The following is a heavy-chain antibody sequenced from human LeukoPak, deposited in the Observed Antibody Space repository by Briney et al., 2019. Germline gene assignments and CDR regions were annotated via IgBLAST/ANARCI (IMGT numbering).Heavy chain of an antibody. CDR3: ARDWGSSLDY. D-gene: IGHD6-6*01. J-gene: IGHJ4*02. Sequence: PGGSLRLSCAASGFTFSSYSMNWVRQAPGKGLEWVSAISGSGGSTYYADSVKGRFTISRDNSKNTLYLHMNSLRAEDTAVYYCARDWGSSLDYWGQGTLVTVSS. CDR2: ISGSGGST. CDR1: GFTFSSYS. V-gene: IGHV3-23*01.